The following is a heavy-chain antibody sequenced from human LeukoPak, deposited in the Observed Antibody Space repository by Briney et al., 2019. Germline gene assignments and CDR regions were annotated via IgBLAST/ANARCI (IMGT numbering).Heavy chain of an antibody. D-gene: IGHD2-2*01. J-gene: IGHJ3*02. V-gene: IGHV1-69*13. CDR2: IIPIFGTV. Sequence: SVKVSCTASGGTFSSYAISWVRQAPGQGLEWMGGIIPIFGTVNYAQKFQGRVTITADESTSTAYMELSSLRSEDTAVYYCAFGVVVPAAMNAFDIWGQGTMVTVSS. CDR3: AFGVVVPAAMNAFDI. CDR1: GGTFSSYA.